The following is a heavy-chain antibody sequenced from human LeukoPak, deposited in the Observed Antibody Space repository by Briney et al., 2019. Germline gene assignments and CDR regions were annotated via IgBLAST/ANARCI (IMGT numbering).Heavy chain of an antibody. CDR1: GGSISSSSYY. CDR3: ARWADSSSVHAFDI. Sequence: SETLSLTCTVSGGSISSSSYYWGWIRQPPGKGLEWIGSIYYSGSTYYNPSLKSRVTISVGTSKNQFSLKLSSVTAADTAVYYCARWADSSSVHAFDIWGQGTMVTVSS. D-gene: IGHD6-13*01. CDR2: IYYSGST. V-gene: IGHV4-39*07. J-gene: IGHJ3*02.